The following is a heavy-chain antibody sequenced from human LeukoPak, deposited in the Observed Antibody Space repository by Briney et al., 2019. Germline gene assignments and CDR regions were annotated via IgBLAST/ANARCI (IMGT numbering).Heavy chain of an antibody. CDR1: GYTFTAYY. V-gene: IGHV1-2*02. CDR2: INPNSGGT. D-gene: IGHD2-15*01. J-gene: IGHJ4*02. CDR3: ARVIDVAATPDY. Sequence: ASVKVSCKASGYTFTAYYMHWVRQAPGQGLEWMGWINPNSGGTDYAQKFQGRVTMTRDTSITTAYMELSRLRSDDTAVYYCARVIDVAATPDYWGQGSLVTVSS.